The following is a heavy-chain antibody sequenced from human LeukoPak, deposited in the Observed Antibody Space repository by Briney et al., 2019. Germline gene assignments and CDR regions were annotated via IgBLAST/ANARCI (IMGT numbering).Heavy chain of an antibody. CDR1: GYSFTSYW. CDR2: ICPGDSDT. Sequence: GESLQISCQGSGYSFTSYWIGWVRQLPGKGLEWMGIICPGDSDTRYSPSFQGQVTISADKSISTAYLQWSSLKASDTAMYYCASRGGYNSWDYWGQGTLVTVSS. V-gene: IGHV5-51*01. CDR3: ASRGGYNSWDY. D-gene: IGHD5-24*01. J-gene: IGHJ4*02.